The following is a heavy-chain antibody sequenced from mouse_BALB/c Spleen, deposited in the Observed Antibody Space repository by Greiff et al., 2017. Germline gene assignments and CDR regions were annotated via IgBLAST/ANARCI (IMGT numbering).Heavy chain of an antibody. CDR3: ARSRNSYFDY. CDR2: IYPGDGDT. CDR1: GYAFSSSW. Sequence: QVQLKESGPELVKPGASVKISCKASGYAFSSSWMNWVKQRPGQGLEWIGRIYPGDGDTNYNGKFKGKATLTADKSSSTAYMQLSSLTSVDSAVYFCARSRNSYFDYWGQGTTLTVSS. J-gene: IGHJ2*01. V-gene: IGHV1-82*01.